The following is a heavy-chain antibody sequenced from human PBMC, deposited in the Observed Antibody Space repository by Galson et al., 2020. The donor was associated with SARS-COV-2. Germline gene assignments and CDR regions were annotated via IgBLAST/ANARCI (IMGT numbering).Heavy chain of an antibody. Sequence: ASVKVSCKASGYTFTSYAINWVRQAPGRGPEWMGWINTNTGNSMYALGFIGQFVFSLDTSVSTAYLQISSLEAEDTAVYYCARDHGSGYFDFRTSNYYGMDVWGQGTTVTVSS. CDR2: INTNTGNS. CDR1: GYTFTSYA. V-gene: IGHV7-4-1*02. CDR3: ARDHGSGYFDFRTSNYYGMDV. J-gene: IGHJ6*02. D-gene: IGHD3-3*01.